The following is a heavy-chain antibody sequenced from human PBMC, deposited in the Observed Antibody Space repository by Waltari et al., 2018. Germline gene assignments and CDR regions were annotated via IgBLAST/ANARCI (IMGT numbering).Heavy chain of an antibody. Sequence: EVQLVESGGGLVQPGGSLRLSCAASGFTFSSYWMSWVRQAQGKGLEWVANIKQDGSEKYYVDSVKGRFTISRDNAKNSLYLQMNSLRAEDTAVYYCARDRPYDFWSGYYFHWGQGTLVTVSS. V-gene: IGHV3-7*01. CDR2: IKQDGSEK. CDR3: ARDRPYDFWSGYYFH. D-gene: IGHD3-3*01. J-gene: IGHJ4*02. CDR1: GFTFSSYW.